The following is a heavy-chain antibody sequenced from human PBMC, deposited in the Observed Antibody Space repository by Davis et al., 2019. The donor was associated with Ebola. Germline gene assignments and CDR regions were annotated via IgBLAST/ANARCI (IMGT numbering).Heavy chain of an antibody. CDR1: GGSFSGYY. D-gene: IGHD3-3*01. V-gene: IGHV4-34*01. J-gene: IGHJ5*02. Sequence: SETLSLTCAVYGGSFSGYYWSWIRQPPGKGLEWIGEINHSGSTNYNPSLKSRVTISVDTSKNQFSLKLSSVTAADTAVYYCARDPARVTIFGVVNNWFDPWGQGTLVTVSS. CDR2: INHSGST. CDR3: ARDPARVTIFGVVNNWFDP.